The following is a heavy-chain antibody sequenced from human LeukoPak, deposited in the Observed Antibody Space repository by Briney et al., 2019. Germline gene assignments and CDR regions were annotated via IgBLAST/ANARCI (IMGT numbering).Heavy chain of an antibody. CDR2: IHTSGST. J-gene: IGHJ4*02. Sequence: SETLSLTCTVSGGSISSYYWSWIRQPAGKGLEWIGRIHTSGSTNYNPSLSSRIIMALDTSKNHLSLHLTSVTAADTAVYYCSRENGAFSPFGYWGQGYLVTVLS. V-gene: IGHV4-4*07. CDR3: SRENGAFSPFGY. D-gene: IGHD2-8*01. CDR1: GGSISSYY.